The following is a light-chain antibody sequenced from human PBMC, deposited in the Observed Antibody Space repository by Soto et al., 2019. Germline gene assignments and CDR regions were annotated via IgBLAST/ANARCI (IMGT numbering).Light chain of an antibody. J-gene: IGKJ5*01. CDR3: QQANSCPIT. CDR1: QSISSSY. V-gene: IGKV3D-20*02. Sequence: EIVITQSPATLAVSPGERATLSCRASQSISSSYLAWYQQKPGQAPRLLIYGASSRATGIPDRFSGSGSGTDFTLTISSLQPEDFATYYCQQANSCPITFGQGTRLEIK. CDR2: GAS.